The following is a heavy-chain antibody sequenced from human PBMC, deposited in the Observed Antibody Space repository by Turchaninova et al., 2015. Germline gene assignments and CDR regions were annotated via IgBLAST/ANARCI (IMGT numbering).Heavy chain of an antibody. CDR1: GLKFSSHR. Sequence: EVQLAESGGGLVQPGGDLRLSCAASGLKFSSHRISLVRQDPGKGLGGVANIKQDGREKTCVDSVKGRFTISRDNAKNSLYLQMNSLRAEDTAVYYCVRGNWNLWGQGTLVTVSS. V-gene: IGHV3-7*01. D-gene: IGHD1-7*01. CDR2: IKQDGREK. CDR3: VRGNWNL. J-gene: IGHJ4*02.